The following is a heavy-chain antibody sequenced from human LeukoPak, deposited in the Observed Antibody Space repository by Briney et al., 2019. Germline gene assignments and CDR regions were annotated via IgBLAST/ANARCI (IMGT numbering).Heavy chain of an antibody. CDR1: GFPFSSYA. D-gene: IGHD5-18*01. Sequence: PGGSLRLSCAASGFPFSSYAMTWVRQAPGKGPEWVSAIVGSGSSAYYADSVKGRFTISRDNSKDTLYLQMNSLRAEDTAVYYCARDRKAMVSIPGSYYGMDVWGQGTTVTVSS. J-gene: IGHJ6*02. V-gene: IGHV3-23*01. CDR2: IVGSGSSA. CDR3: ARDRKAMVSIPGSYYGMDV.